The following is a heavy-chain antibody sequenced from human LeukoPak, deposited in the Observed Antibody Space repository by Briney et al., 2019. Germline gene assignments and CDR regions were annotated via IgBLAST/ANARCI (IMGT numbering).Heavy chain of an antibody. CDR1: GLTFDDYA. CDR3: AKDQSRAYYYGMDV. J-gene: IGHJ6*02. CDR2: ISWNSGSR. V-gene: IGHV3-9*01. Sequence: GGSLRLSCAASGLTFDDYAMHWVRQAPGKGLEWVSGISWNSGSRGYADSVKGRFTISRDNAKNSLYLQMNNLRAEDTALYYCAKDQSRAYYYGMDVWGQGTTVTVSS.